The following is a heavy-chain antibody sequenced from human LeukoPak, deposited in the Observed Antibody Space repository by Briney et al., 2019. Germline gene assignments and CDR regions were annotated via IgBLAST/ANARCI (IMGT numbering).Heavy chain of an antibody. V-gene: IGHV5-51*01. Sequence: GAALKISCHGSGSSFTSYWIAWVRQLPGKRLGSIVIIYPGNSDTRYSPSFQGQVTISADKSISTAYLQWSSLKASDTAMYYCARPIRPNDAFDIWRQGTMVTVSS. J-gene: IGHJ3*02. CDR2: IYPGNSDT. D-gene: IGHD3-3*01. CDR3: ARPIRPNDAFDI. CDR1: GSSFTSYW.